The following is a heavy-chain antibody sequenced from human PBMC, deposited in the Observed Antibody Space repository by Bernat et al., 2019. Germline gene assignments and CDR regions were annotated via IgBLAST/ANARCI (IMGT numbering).Heavy chain of an antibody. V-gene: IGHV3-30*18. CDR1: GFTFSSYG. Sequence: QVQLVESGGGVVQPGRSLRLSCAASGFTFSSYGMHWVRQAPGKGLEWVAVISYDGSNKYYADSVKGRFTISRDNSKNTLYLQMNSLRAEDTAVYYCAKDPFYCSSTSCSGFYSYYYGMDVWGQGTTVTVSS. J-gene: IGHJ6*02. D-gene: IGHD2-2*01. CDR2: ISYDGSNK. CDR3: AKDPFYCSSTSCSGFYSYYYGMDV.